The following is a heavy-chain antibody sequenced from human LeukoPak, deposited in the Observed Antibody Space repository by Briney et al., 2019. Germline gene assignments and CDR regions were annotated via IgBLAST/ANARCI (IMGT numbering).Heavy chain of an antibody. V-gene: IGHV6-1*01. Sequence: SQTLSLTCDISGDSVSSNSAVWGWIRQSPSRGLEWLGRTYYRSMWYSDYALSVKSRVTISPDTSKKRFSLQLSSVTPEDTAVYYCIKYSSVWYVDYWGKGTLVTVSS. D-gene: IGHD6-19*01. CDR2: TYYRSMWYS. CDR3: IKYSSVWYVDY. CDR1: GDSVSSNSAV. J-gene: IGHJ4*02.